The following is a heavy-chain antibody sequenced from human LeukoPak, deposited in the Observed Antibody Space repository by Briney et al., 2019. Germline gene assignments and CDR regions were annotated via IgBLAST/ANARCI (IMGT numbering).Heavy chain of an antibody. Sequence: SETLSLTCTVSGGSISSYYWSWIRQPPGKGLEWIGYIYYSGSTNYNPSLKSRVTISVGTSKNQFSLKLSSVTAADTAVYYCASLSNPRSYYYYYGMDVWGQGTTVTVSS. D-gene: IGHD4-11*01. CDR1: GGSISSYY. V-gene: IGHV4-59*08. CDR2: IYYSGST. CDR3: ASLSNPRSYYYYYGMDV. J-gene: IGHJ6*02.